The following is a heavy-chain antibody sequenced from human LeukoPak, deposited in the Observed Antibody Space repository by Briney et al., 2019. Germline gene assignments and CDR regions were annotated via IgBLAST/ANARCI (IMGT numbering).Heavy chain of an antibody. CDR2: IFSNDEK. CDR3: ARNRRNDFWSGYYKGDAFDI. V-gene: IGHV2-26*01. Sequence: GFGPTLVNPAETLTLTCTVSGCPRGTARMGVGWIRQPPGKALEWLSHIFSNDEKSYSTSLKSRLTISKDTSKSQVVLTMTNMDPVDTATYYCARNRRNDFWSGYYKGDAFDIWGQGTMVTVSS. D-gene: IGHD3-3*01. J-gene: IGHJ3*02. CDR1: GCPRGTARMG.